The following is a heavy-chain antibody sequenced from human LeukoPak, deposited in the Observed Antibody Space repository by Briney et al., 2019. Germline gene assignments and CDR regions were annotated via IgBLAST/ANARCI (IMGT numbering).Heavy chain of an antibody. D-gene: IGHD3-16*01. CDR1: GGSISGDH. J-gene: IGHJ4*02. CDR3: ARGGYYCDD. Sequence: SETLSLTCTVSGGSISGDHWNWIRQPPGKGLEWIGYIYYSGSTNYNPSLKSRVTISIDTSKNQFSLKLTSVTAADTAVYYCARGGYYCDDWGQGTLVTVSS. V-gene: IGHV4-59*08. CDR2: IYYSGST.